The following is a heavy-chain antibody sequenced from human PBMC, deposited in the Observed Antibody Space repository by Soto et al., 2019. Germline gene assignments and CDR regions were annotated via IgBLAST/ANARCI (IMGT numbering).Heavy chain of an antibody. D-gene: IGHD3-22*01. CDR2: ISGRGGVT. V-gene: IGHV3-23*01. Sequence: EVQLLESGGGLVQPGGSLRLTCVGSGFTFRNQDMRWVRQAPGKGPEWVSGISGRGGVTYYADSVKGRFTISRDNSKNTLYLQMNNLRANDTAVYYCAKERQFRSYYESAGHYNDWGQGTLVTVSS. J-gene: IGHJ4*02. CDR3: AKERQFRSYYESAGHYND. CDR1: GFTFRNQD.